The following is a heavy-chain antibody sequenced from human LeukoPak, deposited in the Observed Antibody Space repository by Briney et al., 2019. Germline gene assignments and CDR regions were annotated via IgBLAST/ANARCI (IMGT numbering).Heavy chain of an antibody. J-gene: IGHJ4*02. CDR2: INHSGST. Sequence: PSETLSLTCAVYGGSFSGYYWSWIRQPPGKGLEWIGEINHSGSTNYNPSLKSRVTISVDTSKNQFSLKLSSVTAADTAVYYCARHVSRGYCSGGSCYSAPSPFDYWGQGTLVTVSS. V-gene: IGHV4-34*01. CDR1: GGSFSGYY. CDR3: ARHVSRGYCSGGSCYSAPSPFDY. D-gene: IGHD2-15*01.